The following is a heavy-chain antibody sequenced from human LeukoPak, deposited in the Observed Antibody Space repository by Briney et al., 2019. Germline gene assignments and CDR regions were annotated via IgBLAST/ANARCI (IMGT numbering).Heavy chain of an antibody. CDR3: VAMLRGVGY. J-gene: IGHJ4*02. Sequence: GGSLRLSCAASGFTFSDHYMDWVRQAPGKGLEWVGRIRNKVNSHTAEYSASVKGRFTISRDDSTNSVYLQMNSLKTEDTAVYYCVAMLRGVGYWGQGTLVTVSS. CDR2: IRNKVNSHTA. V-gene: IGHV3-72*01. D-gene: IGHD3-10*01. CDR1: GFTFSDHY.